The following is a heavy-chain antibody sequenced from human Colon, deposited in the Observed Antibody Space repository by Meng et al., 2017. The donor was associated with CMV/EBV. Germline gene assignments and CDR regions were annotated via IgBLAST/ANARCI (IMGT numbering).Heavy chain of an antibody. CDR3: ARGRIGVTGPSPGPDF. CDR2: INPKTGGR. CDR1: GYTFTDYY. V-gene: IGHV1-2*02. Sequence: APVKVSCKASGYTFTDYYIHWVRQAPGQGLEWLGWINPKTGGRNVGEKFQGRVTVTRDTSINTAYMEMSSLRFDDTAIYYCARGRIGVTGPSPGPDFWGQGALVTVSS. D-gene: IGHD6-19*01. J-gene: IGHJ4*02.